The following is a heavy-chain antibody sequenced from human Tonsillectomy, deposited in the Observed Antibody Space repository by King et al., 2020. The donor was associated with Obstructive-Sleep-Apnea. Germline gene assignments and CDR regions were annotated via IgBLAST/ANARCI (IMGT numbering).Heavy chain of an antibody. J-gene: IGHJ4*02. CDR1: GFTFDDYA. V-gene: IGHV3-9*01. CDR2: ISWNSGRI. D-gene: IGHD5-18*01. CDR3: AKERGYSLTNQGCDY. Sequence: VQLVESGGGLVPPGRSLRLSCAASGFTFDDYAMHWVRPAPGKGLEWVSGISWNSGRIGSGDSVKGRFTISRYHAKHSLYLQMNSLRAEDTALYYCAKERGYSLTNQGCDYWGQGTLVTVSS.